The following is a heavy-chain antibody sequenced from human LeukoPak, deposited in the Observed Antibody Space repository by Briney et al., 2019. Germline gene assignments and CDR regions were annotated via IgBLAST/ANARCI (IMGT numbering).Heavy chain of an antibody. CDR2: LYHSGST. D-gene: IGHD6-6*01. CDR3: ATEIQNIAGRVY. Sequence: MSSETLSLTCSVSGYSISSGYYWGWIRRAPGKGLEWIGNLYHSGSTYYNPSLKSRVSISVDTSKNQFSLNLSSVTAADTAVYYCATEIQNIAGRVYWGQGTLVTVSS. V-gene: IGHV4-38-2*02. CDR1: GYSISSGYY. J-gene: IGHJ4*02.